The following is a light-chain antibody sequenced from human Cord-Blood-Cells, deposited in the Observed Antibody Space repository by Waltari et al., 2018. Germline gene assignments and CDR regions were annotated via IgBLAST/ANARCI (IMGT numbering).Light chain of an antibody. Sequence: SPSSLSASVGDRVTITCRASQSISSYLNWYQQKPGKAPKLLIYAASSLQSGVPSRFSGSGSGTDFTFTISSLQPEDFATYYCQQSYSTPYTFGQGTKLEIK. CDR1: QSISSY. V-gene: IGKV1-39*01. CDR2: AAS. J-gene: IGKJ2*01. CDR3: QQSYSTPYT.